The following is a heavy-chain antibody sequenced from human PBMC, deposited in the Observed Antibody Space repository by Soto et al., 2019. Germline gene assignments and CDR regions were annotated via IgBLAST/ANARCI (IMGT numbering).Heavy chain of an antibody. CDR1: GYTFSHYG. CDR3: ARGGQECSNSGCGYIYDGMDV. CDR2: ISAYNGNR. J-gene: IGHJ6*02. V-gene: IGHV1-18*01. D-gene: IGHD1-26*01. Sequence: GASVQVSCKASGYTFSHYGIGWVRQAPGHGLEWLGWISAYNGNRHFAEGLRGRITMTTNTTTSTADMELRSLSSDDTAVYYCARGGQECSNSGCGYIYDGMDVWGQGTTVTVSS.